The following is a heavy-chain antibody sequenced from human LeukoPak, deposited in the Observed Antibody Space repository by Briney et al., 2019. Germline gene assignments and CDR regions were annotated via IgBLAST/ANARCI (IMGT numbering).Heavy chain of an antibody. CDR2: VYYSGNT. V-gene: IGHV4-34*01. Sequence: PSETLSLTCAVFGGSFDGYYWSWIRQPPGKELEWIATVYYSGNTAYNPSLKSRVTISVDTSKNQFSLRVTSVTAADTAVYYCARRTHDGRSHHYFDYWGQGTLVTVSS. D-gene: IGHD2-15*01. CDR3: ARRTHDGRSHHYFDY. J-gene: IGHJ4*02. CDR1: GGSFDGYY.